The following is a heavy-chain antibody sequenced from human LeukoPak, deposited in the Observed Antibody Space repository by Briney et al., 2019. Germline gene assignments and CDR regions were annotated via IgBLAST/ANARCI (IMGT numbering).Heavy chain of an antibody. J-gene: IGHJ4*02. D-gene: IGHD4-17*01. V-gene: IGHV4-39*01. Sequence: PSETLSLTCTVSGGSISSCIYYWGRIPQPPGQGLGWIGNIYYSGSTYYNPSLKTRVTISVDTSKNQFSLKLSSVTAADTAVYYCAGYYGDYGRYFDYWGQGTLVTVSS. CDR3: AGYYGDYGRYFDY. CDR1: GGSISSCIYY. CDR2: IYYSGST.